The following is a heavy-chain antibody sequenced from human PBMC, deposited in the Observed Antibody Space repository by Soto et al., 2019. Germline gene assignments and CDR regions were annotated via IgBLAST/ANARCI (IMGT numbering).Heavy chain of an antibody. D-gene: IGHD4-17*01. J-gene: IGHJ4*02. V-gene: IGHV3-30*04. Sequence: QVQLVESGGGVVQPGRSLRLSCAASGFPFSNYAMHWVRQAPGKGLEWVAFISYDGRNKYYADSEKGRFTISRDNSKKTLYLQMNNLRAEDTAVYYCARQRAVTTIFDYWGQGTLVTVSS. CDR1: GFPFSNYA. CDR2: ISYDGRNK. CDR3: ARQRAVTTIFDY.